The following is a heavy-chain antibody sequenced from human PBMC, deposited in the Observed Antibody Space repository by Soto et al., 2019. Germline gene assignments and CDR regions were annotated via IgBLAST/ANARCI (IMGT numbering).Heavy chain of an antibody. CDR3: ARRGTISSAHHFDH. Sequence: QVQLVESGGGLVNPGGPRRLSCAASGFPSSGYNMTGIGKAPGKGLEWVSYITSSGSNTFDAESVKGRFTISRDNTMNLLYLQMNSLSAEDTAVYYCARRGTISSAHHFDHWGQGTLVTVSS. V-gene: IGHV3-11*01. J-gene: IGHJ4*02. CDR1: GFPSSGYN. CDR2: ITSSGSNT. D-gene: IGHD6-6*01.